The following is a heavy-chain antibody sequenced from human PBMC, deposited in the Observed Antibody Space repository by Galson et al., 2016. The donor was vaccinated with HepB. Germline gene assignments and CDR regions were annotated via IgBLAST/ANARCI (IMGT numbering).Heavy chain of an antibody. J-gene: IGHJ4*02. CDR3: AKDWYVVVVPAAMVADY. CDR2: ISYDGSNA. D-gene: IGHD2-2*01. V-gene: IGHV3-30*18. CDR1: GFRFSDYG. Sequence: SLRLSCAASGFRFSDYGMHWVRQAPGKGLEWVAVISYDGSNAYYADSVKGRFTISRDNSKATLFLEMHSLRVEDTAAYYCAKDWYVVVVPAAMVADYWGQGTLGTVSS.